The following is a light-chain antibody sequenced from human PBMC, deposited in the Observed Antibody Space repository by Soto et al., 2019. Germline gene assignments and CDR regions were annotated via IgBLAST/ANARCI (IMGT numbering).Light chain of an antibody. Sequence: EIVMTQSPATLSVSPGERASLSCRAGQGVTTTFAWYQQKSGQSPRLLIYDVSIRATGVPARFSGTGSETDFTLTISGLQSEDSAVYFCQQYNNWPFSFGQGTRLEI. J-gene: IGKJ5*01. CDR3: QQYNNWPFS. V-gene: IGKV3-15*01. CDR1: QGVTTT. CDR2: DVS.